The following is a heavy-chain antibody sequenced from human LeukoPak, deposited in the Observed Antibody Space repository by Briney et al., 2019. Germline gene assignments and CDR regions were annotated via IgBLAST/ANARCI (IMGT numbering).Heavy chain of an antibody. CDR2: INPNSGDT. D-gene: IGHD2-2*01. CDR3: ARDWYQKAFDI. Sequence: ASVKVSCKASGYTFTGYYMHWVRQAPGQRLEWMGWINPNSGDTNYAQKFQGRVTMTRDTSISTAYMELSRPRSDDTAVYYCARDWYQKAFDIWGQGTMVTVSS. CDR1: GYTFTGYY. J-gene: IGHJ3*02. V-gene: IGHV1-2*02.